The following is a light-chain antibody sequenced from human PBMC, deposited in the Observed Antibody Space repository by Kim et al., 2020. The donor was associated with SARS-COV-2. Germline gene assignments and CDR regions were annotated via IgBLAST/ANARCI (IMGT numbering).Light chain of an antibody. J-gene: IGLJ3*02. CDR3: AAWDGSLNGWV. CDR2: SNN. CDR1: SSNIGINT. V-gene: IGLV1-44*01. Sequence: VLTQPPSASGTPGQRVTISCSGSSSNIGINTVNWYQLLPGTAPKLLIYSNNQRPSGVPDRFSGSKSGTSASLAISGLQSEDGAAYYCAAWDGSLNGWVFGGGTQLTVL.